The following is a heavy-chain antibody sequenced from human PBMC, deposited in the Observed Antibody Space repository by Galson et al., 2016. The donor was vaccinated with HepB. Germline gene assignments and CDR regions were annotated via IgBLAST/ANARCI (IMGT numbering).Heavy chain of an antibody. CDR2: IYYSGST. CDR3: ASGQTAFYP. V-gene: IGHV4-31*03. CDR1: GASVGKGGYY. Sequence: TLSLTCTVSGASVGKGGYYWSWIRQHPGEALEWIGYIYYSGSTHCNPSLQSRLTISLDTSKNHFSLKLTSVTAADTAVYYCASGQTAFYPWGLGTLVTVSS. J-gene: IGHJ5*02. D-gene: IGHD5-18*01.